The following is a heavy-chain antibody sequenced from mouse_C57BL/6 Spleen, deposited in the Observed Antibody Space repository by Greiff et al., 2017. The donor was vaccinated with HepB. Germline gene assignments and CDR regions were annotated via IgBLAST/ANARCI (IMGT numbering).Heavy chain of an antibody. J-gene: IGHJ1*03. CDR3: ARWDYYGSRGNWYFDG. D-gene: IGHD1-1*01. Sequence: QVQLQQPGAELVMPGASVKLSCKASGYTFTSYWMHWVKQRPGQGLEWIGEIDPSDSYTNYNQKFKGKSTLTVDKSSSTAYMQLSSLTSEDSAVYYCARWDYYGSRGNWYFDGWGTGTTVTVSS. CDR1: GYTFTSYW. CDR2: IDPSDSYT. V-gene: IGHV1-69*01.